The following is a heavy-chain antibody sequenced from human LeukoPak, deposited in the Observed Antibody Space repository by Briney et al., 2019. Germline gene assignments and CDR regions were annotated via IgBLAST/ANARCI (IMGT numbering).Heavy chain of an antibody. J-gene: IGHJ4*02. CDR1: GFTFSSYA. Sequence: PGGSLRLSCAASGFTFSSYAMNWVRQAPGKGQEWVSAISGSDDSTYYADSVKGRFTISRDTSKNTLYLQMNSLRAEDTAIYYCAKGRIVPAALLDYWGQGTLVTVSS. D-gene: IGHD2-2*01. CDR2: ISGSDDST. CDR3: AKGRIVPAALLDY. V-gene: IGHV3-23*01.